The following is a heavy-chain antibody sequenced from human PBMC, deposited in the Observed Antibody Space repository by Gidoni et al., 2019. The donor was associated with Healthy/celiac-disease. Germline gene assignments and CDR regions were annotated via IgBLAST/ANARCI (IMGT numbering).Heavy chain of an antibody. CDR3: TRSGYYCSGGSCSPDY. V-gene: IGHV3-49*03. CDR2: IRSKAYGGTT. Sequence: EVQLVESGGGLVQPGRSLRPSCTASGFTFGDYAMSWFRQGPGKGLEWVGFIRSKAYGGTTEYAASVKGRFTISRDDSKSIAYLQMNSLKTEDTAVYYCTRSGYYCSGGSCSPDYWGQGTLVTVSS. CDR1: GFTFGDYA. J-gene: IGHJ4*02. D-gene: IGHD2-15*01.